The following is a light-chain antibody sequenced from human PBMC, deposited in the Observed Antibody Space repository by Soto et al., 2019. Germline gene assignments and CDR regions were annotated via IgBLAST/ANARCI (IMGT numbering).Light chain of an antibody. CDR3: CSYAGPSTI. Sequence: SALTQPASVSGSPGQSITISCTGTSSDVGSYNFVSWFQQHPGKVPKPIIYEGTERPSGVSNRFSASKSGNTASLTISGLQPEDEADYYCCSYAGPSTIFGGGTKLTVL. J-gene: IGLJ2*01. CDR1: SSDVGSYNF. V-gene: IGLV2-23*01. CDR2: EGT.